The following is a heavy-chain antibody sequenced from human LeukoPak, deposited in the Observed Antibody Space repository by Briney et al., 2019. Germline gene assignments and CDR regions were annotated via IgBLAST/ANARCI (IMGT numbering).Heavy chain of an antibody. D-gene: IGHD4-17*01. Sequence: PGGSLRLSCAASGFTFSSYSMNWVRQAPGKGLEWVSSISSSSSYIYYADSVKGRFTISRDNAKNSLYLQMNSLRAEDTAVYYCARDDYGSWDFNYWGQGTLVTVSS. CDR2: ISSSSSYI. J-gene: IGHJ4*02. V-gene: IGHV3-21*01. CDR1: GFTFSSYS. CDR3: ARDDYGSWDFNY.